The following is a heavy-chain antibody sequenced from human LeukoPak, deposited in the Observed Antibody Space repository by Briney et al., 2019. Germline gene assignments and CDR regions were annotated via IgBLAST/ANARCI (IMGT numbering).Heavy chain of an antibody. CDR2: ISWNSGSI. D-gene: IGHD3-22*01. CDR1: GFTFDDYA. V-gene: IGHV3-9*01. Sequence: GRSLRLSCAASGFTFDDYAMHWVRQAPGKGLEWVSGISWNSGSIGYADSVKGRFTISRDNAKNSLYLQTNSLRAEDTALYYCAKGKRSGYYYVELDYWGQGTLVTVSS. CDR3: AKGKRSGYYYVELDY. J-gene: IGHJ4*02.